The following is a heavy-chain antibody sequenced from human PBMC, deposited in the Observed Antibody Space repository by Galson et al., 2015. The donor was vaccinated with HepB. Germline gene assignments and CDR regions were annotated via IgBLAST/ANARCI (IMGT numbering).Heavy chain of an antibody. Sequence: SVKVSCKASGYTFTSYYMHWVRQAPGQGLEWMGIINPSGGSTSYAQKFQGRVTMTRDTSTSTVYMELSSLRSEDTAVYYCARAASRLVVVPAANYWGQGTLVTVSS. J-gene: IGHJ4*02. CDR2: INPSGGST. CDR1: GYTFTSYY. CDR3: ARAASRLVVVPAANY. V-gene: IGHV1-46*03. D-gene: IGHD2-2*01.